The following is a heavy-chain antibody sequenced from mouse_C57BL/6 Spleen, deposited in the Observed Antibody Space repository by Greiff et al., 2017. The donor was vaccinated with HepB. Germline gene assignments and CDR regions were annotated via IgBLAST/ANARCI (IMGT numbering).Heavy chain of an antibody. CDR1: GYTFTSYG. D-gene: IGHD2-4*01. Sequence: QVQLQQSGAELARPGASVKLSCKASGYTFTSYGISWVKQRTGQGLEWIGEIYPRSGNTYYNEKFKGKATLTADKSSSTAYMELRSLTSEDSAVYICARTDYDVSYYYAMDYWGQGTSVTVSS. CDR3: ARTDYDVSYYYAMDY. CDR2: IYPRSGNT. J-gene: IGHJ4*01. V-gene: IGHV1-81*01.